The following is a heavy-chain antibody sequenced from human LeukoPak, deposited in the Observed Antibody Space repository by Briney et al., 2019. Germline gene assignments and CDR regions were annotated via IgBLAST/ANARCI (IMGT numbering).Heavy chain of an antibody. D-gene: IGHD1-26*01. CDR2: IWYDGSSK. Sequence: PGGSLRLSCAASGFTFSSYGIHWVRQAPGKGLEWVALIWYDGSSKYYADSVKGRFTISRDNSKNSLYLQMNSLRAEDTAVYYCARVTGVGATTLDYWGQGTLVTVSS. V-gene: IGHV3-33*01. J-gene: IGHJ4*02. CDR3: ARVTGVGATTLDY. CDR1: GFTFSSYG.